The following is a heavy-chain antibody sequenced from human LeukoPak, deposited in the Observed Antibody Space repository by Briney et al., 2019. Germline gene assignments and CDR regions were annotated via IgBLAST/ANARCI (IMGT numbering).Heavy chain of an antibody. V-gene: IGHV3-11*04. CDR2: ISSSGSTI. D-gene: IGHD1-26*01. J-gene: IGHJ6*03. CDR1: GFTFSDYY. Sequence: PGGSLTLSCAASGFTFSDYYMSWIRQAPGKGLEWVSYISSSGSTIYYADSVKGRFTIFRDNAKNSLYLQMNSLRAEDTAVYYCARVSTHSSYSASGYMDVWGKGTTVTVSS. CDR3: ARVSTHSSYSASGYMDV.